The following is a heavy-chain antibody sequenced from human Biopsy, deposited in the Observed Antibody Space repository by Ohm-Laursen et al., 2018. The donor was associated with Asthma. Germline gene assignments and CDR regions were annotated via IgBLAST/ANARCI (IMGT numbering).Heavy chain of an antibody. V-gene: IGHV4-31*02. J-gene: IGHJ4*02. CDR2: IDCSGTT. CDR3: ARGRGYCRDGNCYNYYFEN. Sequence: SQTLSLTWSVSGASISSGGYYWSWIRHHPGSGLEWIGYIDCSGTTYYNPSLKSRVSLSPDTSKNQFSLRLSSLTAADTAVYYCARGRGYCRDGNCYNYYFENWGQGTLVTVSS. CDR1: GASISSGGYY. D-gene: IGHD2-15*01.